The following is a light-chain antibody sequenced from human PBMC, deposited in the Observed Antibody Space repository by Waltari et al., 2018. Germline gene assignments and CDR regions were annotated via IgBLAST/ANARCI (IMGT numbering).Light chain of an antibody. CDR2: GAS. CDR1: QRISRF. CDR3: QQSYDTWT. Sequence: DIQMTQSPSSLSASVGDRVTITCRASQRISRFLNWYQQKPGTAPKLLIYGASNLQSGVPTRCIGSGSGTDFTLTISSLQPEDFATYYCQQSYDTWTFGQGTKVEI. J-gene: IGKJ1*01. V-gene: IGKV1-39*01.